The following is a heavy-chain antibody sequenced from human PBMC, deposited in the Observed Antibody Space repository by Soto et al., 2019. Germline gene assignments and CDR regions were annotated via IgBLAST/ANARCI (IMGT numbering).Heavy chain of an antibody. CDR1: GASVKRYY. J-gene: IGHJ5*02. V-gene: IGHV4-59*02. Sequence: QVQLQESDPGLVRPSETLSVTCSVSGASVKRYYWSWLRQFPGKGLEWIGDVYYSRNTKYNPSLKSRVTISLDTSQNQFSLNVTSVTAADTAVYYCARMGGVVVYLNGGSCFDPWGQGTLVTVSS. CDR2: VYYSRNT. D-gene: IGHD3-16*02. CDR3: ARMGGVVVYLNGGSCFDP.